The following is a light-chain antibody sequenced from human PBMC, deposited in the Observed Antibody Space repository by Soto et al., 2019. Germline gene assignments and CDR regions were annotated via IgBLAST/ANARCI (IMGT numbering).Light chain of an antibody. J-gene: IGKJ1*01. CDR3: QQYYSYPWT. CDR2: AAS. V-gene: IGKV1-8*01. Sequence: AIRMTQSTSSFSASTGDRFTITCRASEGNSSYLAWYQQKPGKAAKLLIYAASTLQSGVPSRFSGSGSGTDFTLTISFLQSEDFATYYCQQYYSYPWTFGQGTKVEIK. CDR1: EGNSSY.